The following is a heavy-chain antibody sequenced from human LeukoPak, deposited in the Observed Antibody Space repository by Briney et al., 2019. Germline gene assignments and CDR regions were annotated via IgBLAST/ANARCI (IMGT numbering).Heavy chain of an antibody. CDR1: GFTFSSYA. CDR2: ISGSGGNT. V-gene: IGHV3-23*01. Sequence: SGGSLRLSCAASGFTFSSYAMNWVRQAPGKGLGWVSAISGSGGNTYYADSVKGRFTISRDNSNNTLYLQMNSLRAEDTAVYYCAKDSSSWYFDYWGQGTLVTVSS. J-gene: IGHJ4*02. D-gene: IGHD6-13*01. CDR3: AKDSSSWYFDY.